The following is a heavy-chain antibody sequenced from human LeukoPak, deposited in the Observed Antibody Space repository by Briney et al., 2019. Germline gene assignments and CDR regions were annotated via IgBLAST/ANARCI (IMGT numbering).Heavy chain of an antibody. CDR2: VYYLGTT. CDR1: GGSISSSSSY. D-gene: IGHD3-10*01. J-gene: IGHJ5*02. V-gene: IGHV4-39*02. CDR3: AKGRGPFDP. Sequence: SETLSLTCSVSGGSISSSSSYWGWIRQPPGKGLEWIGYVYYLGTTAYNPSLESRVTISVDTSKNHFSLKLSSLTAADTGVYYCAKGRGPFDPWGQGTLVTVSS.